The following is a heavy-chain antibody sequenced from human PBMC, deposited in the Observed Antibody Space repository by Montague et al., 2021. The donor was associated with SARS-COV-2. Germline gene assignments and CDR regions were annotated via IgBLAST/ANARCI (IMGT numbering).Heavy chain of an antibody. CDR3: ARAAPWSFRDILTGYCYYYGMDV. V-gene: IGHV4-31*03. J-gene: IGHJ6*02. D-gene: IGHD3-9*01. Sequence: TLSLTCTVSGGSISSGGYYWSWIRQHPGKGLEWIGYIYYSGSTYYNPSLKSRVTISVDTSKNQFSLKLSSVTAADTAVYYCARAAPWSFRDILTGYCYYYGMDVWGQGTPVTVSS. CDR2: IYYSGST. CDR1: GGSISSGGYY.